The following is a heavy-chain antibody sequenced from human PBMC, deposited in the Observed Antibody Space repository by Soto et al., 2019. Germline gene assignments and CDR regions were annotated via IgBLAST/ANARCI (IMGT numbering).Heavy chain of an antibody. J-gene: IGHJ4*02. D-gene: IGHD2-15*01. CDR2: IIPIFGTA. V-gene: IGHV1-69*01. Sequence: QVQLVQSGAEVKKPGSSVKVSCKASGGTFSSYAISWVRQAPGQGLAWMGGIIPIFGTANYAQKFQGRVTITADESTSTAYMELSSLRSEDTAVYYCARDLGGGRGYCSGGSCYAFDYWGQGTLVTVSS. CDR3: ARDLGGGRGYCSGGSCYAFDY. CDR1: GGTFSSYA.